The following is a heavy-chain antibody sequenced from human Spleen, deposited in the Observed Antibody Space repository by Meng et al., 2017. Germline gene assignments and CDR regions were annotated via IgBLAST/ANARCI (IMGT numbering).Heavy chain of an antibody. D-gene: IGHD6-13*01. CDR1: GYNFPDYW. CDR2: IDPKSGDT. J-gene: IGHJ6*02. Sequence: ASVKVSCKPSGYNFPDYWLHWVRRAPGQGLEWMGRIDPKSGDTHYAQRFQGRVTMTEDTSTDTAYMELSSLRSEDTAVYYCATGAGPEQQHKYYYYYYGMDVWGQGTTVTVSS. V-gene: IGHV1-2*06. CDR3: ATGAGPEQQHKYYYYYYGMDV.